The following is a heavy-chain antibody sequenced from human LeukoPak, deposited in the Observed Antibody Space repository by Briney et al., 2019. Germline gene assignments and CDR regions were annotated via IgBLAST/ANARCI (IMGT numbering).Heavy chain of an antibody. J-gene: IGHJ3*02. D-gene: IGHD3-16*01. Sequence: SETLSLTCTVSGGSISSGSYYWSWIRQPAGRGLEWIGRIYTSGSTNYNPSLKSRVTISVDTSKNQFSLKLSSVTAADTAVYYCARFRTRYGPPRGAFDIWGQGTKVTVSS. CDR1: GGSISSGSYY. CDR3: ARFRTRYGPPRGAFDI. V-gene: IGHV4-61*02. CDR2: IYTSGST.